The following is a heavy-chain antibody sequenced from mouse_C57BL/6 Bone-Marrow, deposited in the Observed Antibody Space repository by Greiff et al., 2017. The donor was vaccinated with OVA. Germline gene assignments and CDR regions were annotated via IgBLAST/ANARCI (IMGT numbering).Heavy chain of an antibody. CDR2: IDPSDSYT. J-gene: IGHJ2*01. CDR3: ARGDGYYKGYYFDY. CDR1: GYTFTSYW. V-gene: IGHV1-59*01. D-gene: IGHD2-3*01. Sequence: VQLQQPGAELVRPGTSVKLSCKASGYTFTSYWMHWVKQRPGQGLEWIGVIDPSDSYTNYNQKFKGKATLTVDTSSSTAYMQLSSLTSEDSAVYYCARGDGYYKGYYFDYWGQGTTLTVSS.